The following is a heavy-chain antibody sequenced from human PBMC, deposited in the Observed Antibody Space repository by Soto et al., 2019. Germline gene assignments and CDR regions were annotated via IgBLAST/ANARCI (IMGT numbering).Heavy chain of an antibody. Sequence: QVQLVQSGAEVKNPGASVKVSCTSAGYHFISYGISWLRQAPGQGLEWMGWISPYNGHAEYAQKMQGRVTLTADTSTSTAYMELTSLTSDDTAVYYCARDRAEPANNWFDPWGQGTLVTVSS. CDR1: GYHFISYG. D-gene: IGHD6-13*01. V-gene: IGHV1-18*01. CDR3: ARDRAEPANNWFDP. CDR2: ISPYNGHA. J-gene: IGHJ5*02.